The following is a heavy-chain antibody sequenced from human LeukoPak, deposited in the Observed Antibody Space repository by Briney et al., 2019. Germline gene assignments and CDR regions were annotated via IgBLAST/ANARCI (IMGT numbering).Heavy chain of an antibody. J-gene: IGHJ6*02. CDR3: ARTLVVVMYYGMDV. V-gene: IGHV3-23*01. Sequence: GGSLRLSCAASGFTFSSYAMNWVRQAPGKGLEWVSGISSSGGSTSYADSVKGRFTISRDNSKNTLYLQMNSLRAEDTAVYYCARTLVVVMYYGMDVWGQGTAVTVSS. CDR1: GFTFSSYA. CDR2: ISSSGGST. D-gene: IGHD3-22*01.